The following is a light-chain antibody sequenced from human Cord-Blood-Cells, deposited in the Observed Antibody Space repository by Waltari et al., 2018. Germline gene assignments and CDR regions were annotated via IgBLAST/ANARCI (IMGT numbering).Light chain of an antibody. Sequence: QSALTQPRSVSGSPGQSVTISCTGTSSDVGGYNYVPWYQQHPGKAPKLMIYDVSKGPSGVPDRFSGSKSGNTASLTISGLQAEDEADYYCCSYAGSYTWVFGGGTKLTVL. CDR3: CSYAGSYTWV. J-gene: IGLJ3*02. CDR1: SSDVGGYNY. CDR2: DVS. V-gene: IGLV2-11*01.